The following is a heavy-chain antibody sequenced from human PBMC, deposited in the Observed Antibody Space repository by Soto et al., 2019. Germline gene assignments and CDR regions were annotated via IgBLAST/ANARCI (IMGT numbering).Heavy chain of an antibody. CDR2: IYSSGSD. J-gene: IGHJ6*02. V-gene: IGHV4-30-4*01. CDR1: GGSISRGDYY. D-gene: IGHD2-21*01. CDR3: ARARESPYSRPFDQYGMDV. Sequence: QVQLHESGPGLVKPSETLSLTCTVSGGSISRGDYYWSWVRQSPEKGLEWIGNIYSSGSDWHNTSLKRRLTISIDTSKNQFYLKVYSVTAADTAIYYCARARESPYSRPFDQYGMDVWGQGTTVTVSS.